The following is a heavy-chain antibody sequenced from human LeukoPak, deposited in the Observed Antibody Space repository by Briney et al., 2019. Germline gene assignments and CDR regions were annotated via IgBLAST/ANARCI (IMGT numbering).Heavy chain of an antibody. J-gene: IGHJ4*02. CDR1: GFTFSSYA. CDR3: AKHEYSNGCFDH. Sequence: GGSLRLSCAASGFTFSSYAMSWVRQAPGKGLEWVSALGRSGTTTYYADSVKGRFTISRDNSKNTLNLQMSSLRAEDTAVYYCAKHEYSNGCFDHWGQGTLVTVSP. CDR2: LGRSGTTT. V-gene: IGHV3-23*01. D-gene: IGHD6-19*01.